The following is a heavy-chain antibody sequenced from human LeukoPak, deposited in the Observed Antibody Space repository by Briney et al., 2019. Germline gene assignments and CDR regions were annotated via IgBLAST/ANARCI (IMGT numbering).Heavy chain of an antibody. J-gene: IGHJ4*02. V-gene: IGHV3-7*01. CDR3: AREGTLRAHWDPFDY. D-gene: IGHD7-27*01. CDR1: GFTFSSYW. CDR2: IKTDGSEK. Sequence: PGRSLRLSCVASGFTFSSYWMSWVRQAPGKGLEGVAIIKTDGSEKYYVDSVKGRFTISRDNARNSLYLQMNSLRGEDTAVYYCAREGTLRAHWDPFDYWGQGTLVTVSS.